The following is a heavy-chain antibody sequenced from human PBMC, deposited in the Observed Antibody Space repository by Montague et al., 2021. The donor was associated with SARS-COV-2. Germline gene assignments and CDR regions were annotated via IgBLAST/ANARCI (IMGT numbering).Heavy chain of an antibody. CDR2: IYYTGXT. CDR3: ARVGPGYGGYALVASFDV. CDR1: GDSINNNYYY. V-gene: IGHV4-39*07. D-gene: IGHD4-23*01. J-gene: IGHJ3*01. Sequence: SETLSLTCSVSGDSINNNYYYWSWIRQPPGKGLESIGSIYYTGXTXYXXXXRXRVTLSVDTSKNQFSLSLTSVTAADTAMYYCARVGPGYGGYALVASFDVWGQGTTVTVSS.